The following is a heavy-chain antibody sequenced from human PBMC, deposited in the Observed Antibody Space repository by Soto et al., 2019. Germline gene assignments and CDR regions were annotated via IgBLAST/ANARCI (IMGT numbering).Heavy chain of an antibody. CDR3: ARPRAFDGYEGGYFFDL. Sequence: EVKLVESGGGLVQPGGSLRISCAACGFTFRSYEMNWVRQAPGKGLEWVSYISSRATGIFYADSVKGRFTISRDDANNSLYLQMNSLRGEDTAIYYCARPRAFDGYEGGYFFDLWGQGTVVTVSS. CDR2: ISSRATGI. J-gene: IGHJ4*02. CDR1: GFTFRSYE. D-gene: IGHD5-12*01. V-gene: IGHV3-48*03.